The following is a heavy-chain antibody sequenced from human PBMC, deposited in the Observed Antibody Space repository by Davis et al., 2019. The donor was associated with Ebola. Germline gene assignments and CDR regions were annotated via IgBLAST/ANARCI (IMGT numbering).Heavy chain of an antibody. CDR1: GGTFSSYA. CDR3: ARGQYDFWSGYYGRRGYYYYGMDV. CDR2: IIPIFGTA. D-gene: IGHD3-3*01. J-gene: IGHJ6*02. V-gene: IGHV1-69*13. Sequence: SVKVSCKASGGTFSSYAISWVRQAPGQGLEWMGGIIPIFGTANYAQKFQGRVTITADESTSTAYMELSSLRSADTAVYYCARGQYDFWSGYYGRRGYYYYGMDVWGQGTTVTVSS.